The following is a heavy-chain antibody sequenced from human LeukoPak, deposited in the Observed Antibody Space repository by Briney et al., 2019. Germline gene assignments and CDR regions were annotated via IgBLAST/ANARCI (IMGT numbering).Heavy chain of an antibody. J-gene: IGHJ4*02. CDR1: GFTFSSYA. D-gene: IGHD2-21*01. Sequence: GGSLRLSCAASGFTFSSYAMHWVRQAPGKGLEWVAVISYDGSNKYYADSVKGRFTISRDNSKNTLYLQMNSLRADDTAVYYCARGGSADSFDYWGQGTLVTVSS. CDR2: ISYDGSNK. CDR3: ARGGSADSFDY. V-gene: IGHV3-30-3*01.